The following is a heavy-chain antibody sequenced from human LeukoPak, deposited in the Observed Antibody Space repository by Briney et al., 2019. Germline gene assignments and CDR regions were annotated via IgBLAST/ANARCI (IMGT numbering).Heavy chain of an antibody. CDR2: IYYSGST. Sequence: SETLSLTCTVSGGSISSYYWSWIRQPPGKGLEWIGYIYYSGSTNYNPSLKSRVTISVDTSKNQFSLKLSSVTAADTAVYYCARQGYSSSWYDWFDPWGQGTLATVSS. V-gene: IGHV4-59*08. CDR1: GGSISSYY. D-gene: IGHD6-13*01. CDR3: ARQGYSSSWYDWFDP. J-gene: IGHJ5*02.